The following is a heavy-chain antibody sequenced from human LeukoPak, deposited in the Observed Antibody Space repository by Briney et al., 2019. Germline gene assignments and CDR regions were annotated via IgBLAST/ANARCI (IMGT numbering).Heavy chain of an antibody. CDR1: GFTFSTES. V-gene: IGHV3-21*01. CDR3: AREIFGEGFDC. Sequence: GGSLRLSCAASGFTFSTESMNWVRQASEKGLEWVSSIDGSGHYIYYADSVKGRFTISRDNTENSLFLQMSSLTAEDTAVYYRAREIFGEGFDCWGQGTLVTVSS. CDR2: IDGSGHYI. D-gene: IGHD3-10*01. J-gene: IGHJ5*01.